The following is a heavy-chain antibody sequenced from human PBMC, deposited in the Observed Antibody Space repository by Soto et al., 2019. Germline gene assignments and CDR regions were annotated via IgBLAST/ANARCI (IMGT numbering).Heavy chain of an antibody. CDR3: ARSNVVAAKYFDY. Sequence: GESLKISCKGSGYSITSYWIGWVRHMPGKGLEWMGIIYPGDSDTRYSPSFQGQVTISADKSISTAYLQWSSLKASDTAMYYCARSNVVAAKYFDYWGQGTLVTVSS. D-gene: IGHD2-15*01. CDR1: GYSITSYW. CDR2: IYPGDSDT. J-gene: IGHJ4*02. V-gene: IGHV5-51*01.